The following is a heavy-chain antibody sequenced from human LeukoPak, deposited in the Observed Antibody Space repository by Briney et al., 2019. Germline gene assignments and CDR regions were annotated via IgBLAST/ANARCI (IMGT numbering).Heavy chain of an antibody. CDR1: GFTFSSYW. CDR2: IKRDGSEK. Sequence: GGSLRLSCAASGFTFSSYWMCWVRQAPGKGLEWVANIKRDGSEKYYVDSVKGRFTISRDNAKNSLYLQMNSLRAEDTAVYYCAREDLLTSWVYYFDYWGQGTLVTVSS. J-gene: IGHJ4*02. CDR3: AREDLLTSWVYYFDY. D-gene: IGHD1-1*01. V-gene: IGHV3-7*01.